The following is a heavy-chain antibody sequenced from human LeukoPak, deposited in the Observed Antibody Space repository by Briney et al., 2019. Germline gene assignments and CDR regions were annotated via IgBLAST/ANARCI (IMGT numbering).Heavy chain of an antibody. J-gene: IGHJ6*04. Sequence: GGSLRLSCAVSGFPFSNSWMYWVRQAPGKGLEGVANIKSDGSGISYVDSVKGRFIISRDNARNSLYLQMNSLRVEDTGVYFCAGGNSMDVWGKGTAVTVSS. CDR3: AGGNSMDV. V-gene: IGHV3-7*03. CDR2: IKSDGSGI. D-gene: IGHD1/OR15-1a*01. CDR1: GFPFSNSW.